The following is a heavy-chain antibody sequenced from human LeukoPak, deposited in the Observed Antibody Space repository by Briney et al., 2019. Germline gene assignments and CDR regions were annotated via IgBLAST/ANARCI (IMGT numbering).Heavy chain of an antibody. V-gene: IGHV3-21*01. CDR1: GFTFSSYS. CDR3: ARGSGLTDY. D-gene: IGHD2-15*01. CDR2: ISSSSSYI. J-gene: IGHJ4*02. Sequence: PGGSLRLSCAASGFTFSSYSMNWVRQAPGKGLEWVSSISSSSSYIYYADSAKGRFTISRGNAKNSLYLQMNSLRAEDTAVYYCARGSGLTDYWGQGTLVTVSS.